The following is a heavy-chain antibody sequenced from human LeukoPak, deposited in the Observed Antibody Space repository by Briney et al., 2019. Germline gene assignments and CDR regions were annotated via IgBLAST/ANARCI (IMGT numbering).Heavy chain of an antibody. CDR3: ASSLSYYDIVTGFSH. CDR1: GGSISSYY. CDR2: THYSGST. J-gene: IGHJ1*01. Sequence: SETLSLTCTASGGSISSYYWSWIRQPPGKGLEWIGYTHYSGSTKYNPSLKSRLTISVDTSKNQFSLKLSSVTAADTAVYYCASSLSYYDIVTGFSHWGQGTLVTVSS. D-gene: IGHD3-9*01. V-gene: IGHV4-59*08.